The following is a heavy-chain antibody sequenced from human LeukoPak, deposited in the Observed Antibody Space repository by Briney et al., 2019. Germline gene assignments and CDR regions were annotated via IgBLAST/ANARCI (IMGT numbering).Heavy chain of an antibody. CDR2: ISAYNGNT. J-gene: IGHJ5*02. V-gene: IGHV1-18*01. D-gene: IGHD2-2*01. CDR3: ARRECSTSCSWFDP. Sequence: ASVKVSCKASGYTFTSYGISWVRQAPGQGLEWMGWISAYNGNTNYARKLQGRVTMTTDTSTSTAYMELRSLRSDDTAVYYCARRECSTSCSWFDPWGQGTLVTVSS. CDR1: GYTFTSYG.